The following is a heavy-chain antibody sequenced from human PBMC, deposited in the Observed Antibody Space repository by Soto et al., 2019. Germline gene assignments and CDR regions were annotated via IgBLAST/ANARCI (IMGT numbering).Heavy chain of an antibody. D-gene: IGHD2-15*01. CDR1: GYTLTELS. V-gene: IGHV1-24*01. CDR3: ATLGYCSGGSCYHPWFDP. J-gene: IGHJ5*02. CDR2: FDPEDGET. Sequence: ASVKVSCKVSGYTLTELSMHWVRQAPGKGLEWMGGFDPEDGETIYAQKFQGRVTMTEDTSTDTAYMELSSLRSEDTAVYYCATLGYCSGGSCYHPWFDPWGQGTLVTVSS.